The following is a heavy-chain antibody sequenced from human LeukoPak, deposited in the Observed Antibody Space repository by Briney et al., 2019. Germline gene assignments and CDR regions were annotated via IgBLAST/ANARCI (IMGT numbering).Heavy chain of an antibody. V-gene: IGHV1-69*01. CDR2: IIPIFGTA. Sequence: GSLVKVSCKASGGTFSSYAISWVRQAPGQGLEWMGGIIPIFGTANYAQKFQGRVTITADESTSTAYMELSSLRSEDTAVYYCARGPYYYGSGSYYNPNFDYWDQGTLVTVSS. CDR1: GGTFSSYA. D-gene: IGHD3-10*01. J-gene: IGHJ4*02. CDR3: ARGPYYYGSGSYYNPNFDY.